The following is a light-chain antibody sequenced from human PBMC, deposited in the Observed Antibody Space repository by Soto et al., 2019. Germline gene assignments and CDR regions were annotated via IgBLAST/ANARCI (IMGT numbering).Light chain of an antibody. CDR1: QSVSSN. CDR3: QHYGSSEYT. V-gene: IGKV3-20*01. CDR2: GAS. Sequence: EIVMTQSPATLSVSPGERATLSCRASQSVSSNIAWYPQKPGQAPSLLLYGASSRATGIPDRFSGSGSGTDFTLTISCLEPEDFAVYYCQHYGSSEYTVGQGT. J-gene: IGKJ2*01.